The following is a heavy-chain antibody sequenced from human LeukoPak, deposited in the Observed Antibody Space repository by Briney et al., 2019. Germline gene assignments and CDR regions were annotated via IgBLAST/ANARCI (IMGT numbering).Heavy chain of an antibody. CDR1: GYTFTSYG. Sequence: ASVKVSCKASGYTFTSYGISWVRQAPGQGLEWMGWISAYNGNTNYAQKLQGRVTMTRDTSISTAYMGLSRLRSDDTAVYYCARGFGYCSGGSCYDYWGQGTLVTVSS. CDR2: ISAYNGNT. J-gene: IGHJ4*02. V-gene: IGHV1-18*01. D-gene: IGHD2-15*01. CDR3: ARGFGYCSGGSCYDY.